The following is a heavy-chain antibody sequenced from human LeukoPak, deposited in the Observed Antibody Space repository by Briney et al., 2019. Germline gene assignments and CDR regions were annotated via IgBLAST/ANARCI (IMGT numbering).Heavy chain of an antibody. J-gene: IGHJ4*02. CDR1: GGSISSSNW. CDR2: IYHSGST. CDR3: ARVYVWGSYRYLDY. D-gene: IGHD3-16*02. Sequence: PSETLSLTCAVSGGSISSSNWWSWVRQPPGKGLEWIGEIYHSGSTNYNPSLKSRVTISVDKSKNQFSLKLSSVTAADTAVYYCARVYVWGSYRYLDYWGQGTLVTVSS. V-gene: IGHV4-4*02.